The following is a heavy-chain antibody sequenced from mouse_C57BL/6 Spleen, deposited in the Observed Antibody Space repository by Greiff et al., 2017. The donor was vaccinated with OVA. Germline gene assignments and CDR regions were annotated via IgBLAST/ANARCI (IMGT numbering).Heavy chain of an antibody. J-gene: IGHJ4*01. V-gene: IGHV1-61*01. CDR1: GYTFTSYW. Sequence: QVQLQQPGAELVRPGSSVKLSCKASGYTFTSYWMDWVKQRPGQGLEWIGNIYPSDSETHYNQKFKDKATLTVDKSSSTAYMQLSSLTSEDSAVYYCASKKMDYYGSSPYAMDYWGQGTSVTVSS. CDR2: IYPSDSET. CDR3: ASKKMDYYGSSPYAMDY. D-gene: IGHD1-1*01.